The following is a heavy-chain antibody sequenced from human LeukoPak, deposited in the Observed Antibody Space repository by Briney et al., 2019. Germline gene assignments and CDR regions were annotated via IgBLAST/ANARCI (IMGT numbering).Heavy chain of an antibody. CDR3: ARVRIGQQLDKYYYYAMDV. D-gene: IGHD6-13*01. Sequence: SETLSLTCAVSGGSISSSNWWSWVRQPPGKGLEWIGEIYHSGSTNYNPSLKSRVTISVDKSKNQFSLKLSSVTAADTAVYYCARVRIGQQLDKYYYYAMDVWGQGTTVTVSS. CDR1: GGSISSSNW. CDR2: IYHSGST. J-gene: IGHJ6*02. V-gene: IGHV4-4*02.